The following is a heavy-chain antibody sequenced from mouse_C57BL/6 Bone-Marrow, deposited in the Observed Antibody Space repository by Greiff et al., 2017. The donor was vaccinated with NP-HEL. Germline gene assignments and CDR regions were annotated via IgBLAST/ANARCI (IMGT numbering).Heavy chain of an antibody. J-gene: IGHJ1*03. CDR2: IDPENGDT. CDR1: GFNIKDDY. CDR3: TTPYYYGSRGWYFDV. Sequence: VHVKQSGAELVRPGASVKLSCTASGFNIKDDYMHWVKQRPEQGLEWIGWIDPENGDTEYASKFQGKATITADTSSNTAYLQLSSLTSEDTAVYYCTTPYYYGSRGWYFDVWGTGTTVTVSS. D-gene: IGHD1-1*01. V-gene: IGHV14-4*01.